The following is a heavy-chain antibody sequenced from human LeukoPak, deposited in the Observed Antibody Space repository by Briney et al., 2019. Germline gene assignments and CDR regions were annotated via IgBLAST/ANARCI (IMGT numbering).Heavy chain of an antibody. D-gene: IGHD4-17*01. CDR2: INPNSGGT. CDR3: ARQLTVTTGDPYIY. V-gene: IGHV1-2*02. CDR1: GYTFTGYY. J-gene: IGHJ4*02. Sequence: ASVKVSCKASGYTFTGYYMHWVRQAPGQGLEWMGWINPNSGGTNYAQKFQGRVTMTRDTSISTAYMELSRLRSDDTAVYYCARQLTVTTGDPYIYWGQGTLVTVSS.